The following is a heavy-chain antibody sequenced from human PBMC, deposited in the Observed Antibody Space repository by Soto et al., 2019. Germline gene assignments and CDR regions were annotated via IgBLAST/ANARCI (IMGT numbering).Heavy chain of an antibody. J-gene: IGHJ4*02. D-gene: IGHD4-17*01. CDR2: ISDSGTVT. V-gene: IGHV3-23*01. CDR1: GFSFRSYA. Sequence: EVQLLESGGGLVQPGGSLRLSCGASGFSFRSYAMYWVRQAPGRGLDYVSSISDSGTVTYYADSVKGRFTISRDNPKNTVFLQMGSLRAEDTAVYYCAKGDYYGALDCWGQGALVTVSS. CDR3: AKGDYYGALDC.